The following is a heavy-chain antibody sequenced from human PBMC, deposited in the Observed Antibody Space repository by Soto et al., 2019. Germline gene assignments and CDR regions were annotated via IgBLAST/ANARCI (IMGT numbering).Heavy chain of an antibody. J-gene: IGHJ6*03. CDR1: GFKFSYYG. D-gene: IGHD3-10*01. Sequence: QVQLVESGGGVVQPGTSLRLSCTASGFKFSYYGMHWVRQGPGKGLEWVAVIWYDGGRDYYSDSVEGRFTISRDNFKNTVYLEMNSLRDEDTTVYYCARGPSHLYYYMDVWGEGTTVTVSS. V-gene: IGHV3-33*01. CDR2: IWYDGGRD. CDR3: ARGPSHLYYYMDV.